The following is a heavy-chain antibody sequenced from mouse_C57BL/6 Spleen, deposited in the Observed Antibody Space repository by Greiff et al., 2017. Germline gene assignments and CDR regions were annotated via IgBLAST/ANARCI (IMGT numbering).Heavy chain of an antibody. CDR2: INPYNGGT. D-gene: IGHD2-4*01. CDR1: GYTFTDYY. J-gene: IGHJ2*01. CDR3: ARFDYDGGYFDY. Sequence: VQLQQSGPVLVKPGASVKMSCKASGYTFTDYYMNWVKQSHGKSLEWIGVINPYNGGTSYNQKFKGKATLTVDKSSSTAYMELNSLTSEDSAVYYCARFDYDGGYFDYWGQGTTLTVSS. V-gene: IGHV1-19*01.